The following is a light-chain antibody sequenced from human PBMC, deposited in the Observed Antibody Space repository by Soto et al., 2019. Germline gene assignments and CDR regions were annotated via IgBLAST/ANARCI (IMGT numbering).Light chain of an antibody. V-gene: IGKV3D-15*01. CDR2: GIS. CDR3: RQYTDWPLT. Sequence: EIVLTQSPATLSVSPGERAALXCRASQSVSSNLAWYQQKPGQAPRLLIYGISSRATGVPDRFSGSGSGTDFTLTISRLEPEDFAVYYCRQYTDWPLTFGQGTKVDIK. J-gene: IGKJ1*01. CDR1: QSVSSN.